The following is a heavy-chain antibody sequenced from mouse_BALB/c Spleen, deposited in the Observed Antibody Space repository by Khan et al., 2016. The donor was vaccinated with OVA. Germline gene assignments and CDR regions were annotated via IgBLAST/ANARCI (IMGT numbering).Heavy chain of an antibody. V-gene: IGHV3-2*02. Sequence: QLKESGPGLVKPSQSLSLTCTVTGYSITSDYAWNWIRQFPGNKLEWMGYISFSGSTSYNPSLKSRISFTRDTSKNQFFLQLTSVTTEDTATYYCARSVYYYYAYALDYWGQGTSVTVSS. CDR3: ARSVYYYYAYALDY. J-gene: IGHJ4*01. D-gene: IGHD2-4*01. CDR1: GYSITSDYA. CDR2: ISFSGST.